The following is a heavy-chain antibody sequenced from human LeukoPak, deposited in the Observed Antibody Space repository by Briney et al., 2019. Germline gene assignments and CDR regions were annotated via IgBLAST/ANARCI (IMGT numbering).Heavy chain of an antibody. J-gene: IGHJ4*02. Sequence: GESLKISCKGSGYSFTSYWISWVRQMPGKGLEWMGRIDPSDSYTSYSPSFQGHVTISADKSISTAYLQWSSLKASDTAMYYCARHYDWNDDPAGWFDYWGQGTLVTVSS. D-gene: IGHD1-20*01. CDR1: GYSFTSYW. V-gene: IGHV5-10-1*01. CDR2: IDPSDSYT. CDR3: ARHYDWNDDPAGWFDY.